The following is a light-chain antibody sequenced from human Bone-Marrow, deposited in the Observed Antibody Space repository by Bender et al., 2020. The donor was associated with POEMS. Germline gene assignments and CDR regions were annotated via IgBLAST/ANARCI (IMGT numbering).Light chain of an antibody. V-gene: IGLV1-44*01. Sequence: QSVLTQPPSVSAAPGQKVTISCSGSSSNIGYNSVSWYQQLPGTAPRLLIYTNNERPSGVPDRFSGSKSGTSASLAITGLQSDDEAIYFCVAWDASLNGWVFGGGTKLTVL. CDR2: TNN. J-gene: IGLJ3*02. CDR3: VAWDASLNGWV. CDR1: SSNIGYNS.